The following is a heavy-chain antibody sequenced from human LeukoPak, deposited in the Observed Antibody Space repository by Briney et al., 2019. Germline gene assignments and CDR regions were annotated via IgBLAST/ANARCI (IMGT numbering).Heavy chain of an antibody. D-gene: IGHD2-21*02. Sequence: GGSLRLSYAASGFSFTTYWMGWVRQAPGKGLEWVANINQDESSQYYVDAVRGRFTISRDNAKNSLNLQMNSLRGEDTAVYYCAKDIVGGGDDYWGQGTLVIVSS. CDR1: GFSFTTYW. CDR2: INQDESSQ. J-gene: IGHJ4*02. V-gene: IGHV3-7*01. CDR3: AKDIVGGGDDY.